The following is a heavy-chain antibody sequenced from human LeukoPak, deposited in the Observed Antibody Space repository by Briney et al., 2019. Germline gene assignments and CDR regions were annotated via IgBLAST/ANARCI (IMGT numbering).Heavy chain of an antibody. CDR1: GGSFSGYY. J-gene: IGHJ6*02. V-gene: IGHV4-31*11. D-gene: IGHD3-3*01. CDR2: IYYSGST. CDR3: ARDRYDSYPMDV. Sequence: SETPSLTCAVYGGSFSGYYWSWIRQHPGKGLEWIGYIYYSGSTYYNPSLKSRVSISVDTSKNQFSLKLSSVTAADTAVYYCARDRYDSYPMDVWGQGTTVTVSS.